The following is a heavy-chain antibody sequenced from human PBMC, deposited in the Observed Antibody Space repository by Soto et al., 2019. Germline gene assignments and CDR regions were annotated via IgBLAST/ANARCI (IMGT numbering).Heavy chain of an antibody. CDR2: IWYDGSNK. J-gene: IGHJ3*02. V-gene: IGHV3-33*01. CDR3: ARDRIVATMLDAFDI. D-gene: IGHD5-12*01. Sequence: VQLVESGGGVVQPGRSLRLSCAASGFTFSSYGMHWVRQAPGKGLEWVAVIWYDGSNKYYADSVKGRFTISRDNSKNTLYLQMNSLRAEDTAVYYCARDRIVATMLDAFDIWGQGTMVTVSS. CDR1: GFTFSSYG.